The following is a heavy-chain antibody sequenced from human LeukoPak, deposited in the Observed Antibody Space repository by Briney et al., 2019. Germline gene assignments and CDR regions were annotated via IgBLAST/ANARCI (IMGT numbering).Heavy chain of an antibody. CDR1: GFTFSSYS. Sequence: PGGSLRLPCAASGFTFSSYSMNWVRQAPGKGLEWVSSISSSSSYIYYADSVKGRFTIPRDNAKNSLYLQMNSLRAEDTAVYYCARDYLGGEIAHWGQGTLVTVSS. CDR3: ARDYLGGEIAH. CDR2: ISSSSSYI. J-gene: IGHJ4*02. D-gene: IGHD5-24*01. V-gene: IGHV3-21*01.